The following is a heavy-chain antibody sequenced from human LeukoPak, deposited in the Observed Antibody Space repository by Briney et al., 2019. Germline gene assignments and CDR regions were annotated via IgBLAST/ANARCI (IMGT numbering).Heavy chain of an antibody. CDR3: ATSKEYYYDSSGPPFDY. Sequence: ASVKVSCKASGYTFTSYGISWVRQAPGQGLEWMGWISAYNGNTNYAQKLQGRVTMTTDTSTSTAYMELRSLGSDDTAVYYCATSKEYYYDSSGPPFDYWGQGTLVTVSS. J-gene: IGHJ4*02. V-gene: IGHV1-18*01. D-gene: IGHD3-22*01. CDR1: GYTFTSYG. CDR2: ISAYNGNT.